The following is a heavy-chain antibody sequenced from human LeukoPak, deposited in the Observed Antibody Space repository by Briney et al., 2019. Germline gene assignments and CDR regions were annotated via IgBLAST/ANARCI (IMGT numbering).Heavy chain of an antibody. CDR2: ISYSGST. J-gene: IGHJ4*02. CDR1: GDSISSSDYY. V-gene: IGHV4-39*01. Sequence: ASETLSLTCTVSGDSISSSDYYWGWIRQPPGKGLGWIGTISYSGSTYYNPSLQSRVTISVDMSKNQFSLELSSVTAADTAVYYCARGSRRLADFHYWGQGTLVTVSS. CDR3: ARGSRRLADFHY. D-gene: IGHD1-26*01.